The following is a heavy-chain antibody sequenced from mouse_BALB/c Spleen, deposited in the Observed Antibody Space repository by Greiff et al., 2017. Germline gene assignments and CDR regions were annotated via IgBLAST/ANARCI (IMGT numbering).Heavy chain of an antibody. CDR1: GYSFTSYW. Sequence: VHVKQSGTVLARPGASVKMSCKASGYSFTSYWMHWVKQRPGQGLEWIGAIYPGNSDTSYNQKFKGKAKLTAVTSASTAYMELSSLTNEDSAVYYCTRGGSTMITTGAMDYWGQGTSVTVSS. CDR3: TRGGSTMITTGAMDY. D-gene: IGHD2-4*01. CDR2: IYPGNSDT. J-gene: IGHJ4*01. V-gene: IGHV1-5*01.